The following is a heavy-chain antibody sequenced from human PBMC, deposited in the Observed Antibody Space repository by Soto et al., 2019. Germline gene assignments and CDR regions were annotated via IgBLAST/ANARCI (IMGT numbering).Heavy chain of an antibody. CDR3: AVYCSGGTCYSEAVDI. Sequence: PGVSLRLSCAASGFTFSTYGMHWVRQAPGKGLEWVAVISYDGSNKYYADSVKGRFTISRDNSKSTLYLQMSSLRVEDTALYYCAVYCSGGTCYSEAVDIWGQGTMVTVPS. J-gene: IGHJ3*02. CDR2: ISYDGSNK. V-gene: IGHV3-30*03. D-gene: IGHD2-15*01. CDR1: GFTFSTYG.